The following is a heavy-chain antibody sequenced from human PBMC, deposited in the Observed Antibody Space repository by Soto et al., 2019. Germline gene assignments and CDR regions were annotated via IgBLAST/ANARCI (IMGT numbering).Heavy chain of an antibody. CDR2: ITWNSGKI. V-gene: IGHV3-9*01. CDR1: GFTFDDYA. Sequence: PGGSLRLSCTASGFTFDDYAMHWVRQGPGRGLEWVSGITWNSGKIAYADSVKGRFTIARDDDNNSLYLQMNSLRPEDTALYYRVKDSYADFHRVMSTAEYFFDYWGHGTLVTVSS. CDR3: VKDSYADFHRVMSTAEYFFDY. D-gene: IGHD2-2*01. J-gene: IGHJ4*01.